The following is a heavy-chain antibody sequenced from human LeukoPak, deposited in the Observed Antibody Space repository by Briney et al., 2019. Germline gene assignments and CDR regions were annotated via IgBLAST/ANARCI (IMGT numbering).Heavy chain of an antibody. V-gene: IGHV4-39*07. CDR1: GGSISSSSYY. D-gene: IGHD3-22*01. J-gene: IGHJ4*02. Sequence: SSETLPLTCTVSGGSISSSSYYWGWIRQPPGKGLEWIGSIYYSGSTYYNPSLKSRVTISVDTSKNQFSLKLSSVTAADTAVYYCARSRFFDLYDSSGYFVYWGQGTLVTVSS. CDR2: IYYSGST. CDR3: ARSRFFDLYDSSGYFVY.